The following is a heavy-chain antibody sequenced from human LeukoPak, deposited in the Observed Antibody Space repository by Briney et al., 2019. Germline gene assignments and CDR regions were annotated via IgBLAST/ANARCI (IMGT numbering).Heavy chain of an antibody. CDR3: ARGPHDYGDYFDY. J-gene: IGHJ4*02. D-gene: IGHD4-17*01. V-gene: IGHV4-30-2*01. CDR1: GGSISSGGYS. Sequence: KISQTLSLTCAVSGGSISSGGYSWSWIRQPPGKGLEWIGYIYHSGSTYYNPSLKSRVTISVDRSKNQFSLKLSSVTAANTAVYYCARGPHDYGDYFDYWGQGTLVTVSS. CDR2: IYHSGST.